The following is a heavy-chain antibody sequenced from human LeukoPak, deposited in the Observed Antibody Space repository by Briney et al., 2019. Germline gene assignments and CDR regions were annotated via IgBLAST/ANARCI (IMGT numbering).Heavy chain of an antibody. D-gene: IGHD5-12*01. J-gene: IGHJ4*02. Sequence: PGGSLRLSCAASGFTFSSFAMSWVRQAPGKGLEWVSLIIGSSGDTFYADSVKGRFTISRDNSKNRLCLQMNSLRAEDTALYYCAKGAYDYIEMGYFDYWGQGTLVTVSS. CDR3: AKGAYDYIEMGYFDY. CDR2: IIGSSGDT. CDR1: GFTFSSFA. V-gene: IGHV3-23*01.